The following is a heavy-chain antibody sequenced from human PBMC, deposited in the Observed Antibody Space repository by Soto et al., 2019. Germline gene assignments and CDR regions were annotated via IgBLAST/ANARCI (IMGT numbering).Heavy chain of an antibody. V-gene: IGHV1-3*01. D-gene: IGHD2-21*02. CDR3: ARAVAVTADFDF. CDR2: INAGNGNT. J-gene: IGHJ4*02. CDR1: GYTFPGYA. Sequence: GASVKVSCKASGYTFPGYAMHWVRQAPGQRLEWMGWINAGNGNTKYSQKFQGRVTITRDTSASTAYMDLSSLRSEDTAVYYCARAVAVTADFDFWGQGTLVTSPQ.